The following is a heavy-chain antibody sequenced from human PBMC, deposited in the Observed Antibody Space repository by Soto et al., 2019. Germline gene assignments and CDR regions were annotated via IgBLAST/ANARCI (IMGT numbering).Heavy chain of an antibody. J-gene: IGHJ4*02. Sequence: EVRLLESGGGLVQPGGSLRLSCAASGFTFSVYAMSWVRQAPGKGLEWVSGISGSGDSTHYADSVKGRFTVSRDNSKSMLYLQTNSLRAEDTAIYYCAKALYGEFTYWGQGTLVTVSS. CDR3: AKALYGEFTY. CDR1: GFTFSVYA. CDR2: ISGSGDST. D-gene: IGHD3-10*01. V-gene: IGHV3-23*01.